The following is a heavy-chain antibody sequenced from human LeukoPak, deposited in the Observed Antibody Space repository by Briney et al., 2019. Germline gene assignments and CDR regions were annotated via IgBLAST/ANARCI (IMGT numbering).Heavy chain of an antibody. V-gene: IGHV3-21*01. CDR2: FGTRSTSI. Sequence: GGSLRLSCTASGFTFSGYSMNWIRQAPGKGLEWVSSFGTRSTSIYHAGSVKGRFAISRDNAKNSLYLQMNSLRAEDTALYYCAREVTEGFDFWGQGTLVTVSS. CDR1: GFTFSGYS. D-gene: IGHD5-18*01. J-gene: IGHJ4*02. CDR3: AREVTEGFDF.